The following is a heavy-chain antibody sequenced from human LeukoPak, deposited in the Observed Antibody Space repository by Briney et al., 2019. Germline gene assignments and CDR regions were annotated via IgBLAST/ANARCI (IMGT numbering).Heavy chain of an antibody. V-gene: IGHV1-69*04. CDR2: IIPIFGIA. Sequence: ASLKLSCTASGDTFSSYAISLVRQAPGQGLEWMGRIIPIFGIANYAQKFQGRVTITADKSTSTAYMELSSLRSEDTAVYYCARETRDGYNRWGQGTLVTVSS. J-gene: IGHJ4*02. CDR1: GDTFSSYA. CDR3: ARETRDGYNR. D-gene: IGHD5-24*01.